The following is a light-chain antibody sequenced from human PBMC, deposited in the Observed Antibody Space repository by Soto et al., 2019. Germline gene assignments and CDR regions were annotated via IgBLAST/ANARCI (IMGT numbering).Light chain of an antibody. Sequence: DIVMTQSPLSLPVTPGEPVSISCRSSQSLLHTDGYFYLDWYLQKPGQSPQVLIYLGSNRASGVPDRFSGSGSGTEFTLKISRVEAEDVGLYYCMQARQTPRTFGQGTRVEIK. V-gene: IGKV2-28*01. CDR2: LGS. CDR1: QSLLHTDGYFY. CDR3: MQARQTPRT. J-gene: IGKJ1*01.